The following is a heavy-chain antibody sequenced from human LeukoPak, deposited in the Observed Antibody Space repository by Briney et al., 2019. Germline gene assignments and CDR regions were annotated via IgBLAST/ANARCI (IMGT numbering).Heavy chain of an antibody. J-gene: IGHJ5*02. D-gene: IGHD6-19*01. CDR3: ARGQWLASNWFDP. V-gene: IGHV4-34*01. CDR1: GGSFSGYY. CDR2: INHSGST. Sequence: PSETLSLTCAVYGGSFSGYYWSWIRQPPGKGLEWIGEINHSGSTNYNPSLKSRVTISVDTSKNQFSLKLSSVTAADTAVYYCARGQWLASNWFDPWGQGTLVTVSS.